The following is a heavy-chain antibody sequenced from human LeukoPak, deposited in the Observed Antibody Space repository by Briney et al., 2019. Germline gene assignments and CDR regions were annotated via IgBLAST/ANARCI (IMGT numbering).Heavy chain of an antibody. CDR2: INPDSGGT. Sequence: ASVRVSSTASGYTFTGYYIHWVRQAPGQGLEWMGWINPDSGGTNYAQNFQGRATMTRDTSISTAYMELNRLRSDDTAVYYCARVASAVYSDYWGQGTLVTVSS. CDR3: ARVASAVYSDY. J-gene: IGHJ4*02. V-gene: IGHV1-2*02. CDR1: GYTFTGYY.